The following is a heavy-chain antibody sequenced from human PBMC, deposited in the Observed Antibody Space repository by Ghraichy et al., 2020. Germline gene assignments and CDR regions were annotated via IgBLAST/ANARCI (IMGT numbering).Heavy chain of an antibody. Sequence: SGPTLVKPTQTLTLTCTFSGFSLSTSGVGVGWIRQPPGKALEWLALIYWNDDKRYSPSLKSRLTITKDTSKNQVVLTMTNMDPVDTATYYCARASLRYSSGWYSPYFDYWGQGTLVTVSS. J-gene: IGHJ4*02. CDR2: IYWNDDK. D-gene: IGHD6-19*01. CDR3: ARASLRYSSGWYSPYFDY. CDR1: GFSLSTSGVG. V-gene: IGHV2-5*01.